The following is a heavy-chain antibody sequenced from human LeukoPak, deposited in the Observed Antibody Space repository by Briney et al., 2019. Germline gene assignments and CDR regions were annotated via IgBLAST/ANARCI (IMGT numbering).Heavy chain of an antibody. D-gene: IGHD3-22*01. J-gene: IGHJ6*03. CDR2: IRGSGGST. CDR3: AKGSKAVVFTRDHYMDV. Sequence: GGSLRLSCAASGFTFSNYDMSWVRQAPGKGLEWVSAIRGSGGSTYNADSVKGRFTISRDNSKSTLYLQMNGLRAEDTAVYYCAKGSKAVVFTRDHYMDVWGKGTTVTFSS. V-gene: IGHV3-23*01. CDR1: GFTFSNYD.